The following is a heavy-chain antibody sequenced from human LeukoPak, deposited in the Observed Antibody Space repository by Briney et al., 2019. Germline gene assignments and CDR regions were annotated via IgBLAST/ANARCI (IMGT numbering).Heavy chain of an antibody. D-gene: IGHD1-26*01. CDR1: GFTFGSYW. V-gene: IGHV3-74*01. Sequence: PGGSLRLSCAASGFTFGSYWMHWVRQAPGKGLVWVSRIASDGSTVYADSVKGRFTISRDNAKDTAYLQMNSLRVEDTAVYYCIGSGGWPGYWGQGTLVTVSS. J-gene: IGHJ4*02. CDR3: IGSGGWPGY. CDR2: IASDGST.